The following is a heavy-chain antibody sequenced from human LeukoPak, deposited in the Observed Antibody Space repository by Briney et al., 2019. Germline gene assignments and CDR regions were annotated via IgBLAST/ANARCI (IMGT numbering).Heavy chain of an antibody. CDR3: AKDRDINWFDP. Sequence: GGSLRLPCAASGFTFSSYGMHWVRQAPGKGLEWVAVISYDGSNKYYADSVKGRFTISRDNSKNTLYLQMNSLRAEDTAVYYCAKDRDINWFDPWGQGTLVTVSS. CDR1: GFTFSSYG. J-gene: IGHJ5*02. V-gene: IGHV3-30*18. CDR2: ISYDGSNK. D-gene: IGHD2-15*01.